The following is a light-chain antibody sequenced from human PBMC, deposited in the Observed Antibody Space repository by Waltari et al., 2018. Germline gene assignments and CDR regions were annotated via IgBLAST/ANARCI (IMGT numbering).Light chain of an antibody. CDR3: QQYGSSVYT. CDR2: GAS. J-gene: IGKJ2*01. V-gene: IGKV3-20*01. Sequence: EIVLTQSPGTLSLSPEESATLSCRASQSVSNSYLACYQQKPGQAPRLLIYGASRKATGIPDRFSGSGSGTDFTLTISRLEPEDFAVYYCQQYGSSVYTFGQGTKVEIK. CDR1: QSVSNSY.